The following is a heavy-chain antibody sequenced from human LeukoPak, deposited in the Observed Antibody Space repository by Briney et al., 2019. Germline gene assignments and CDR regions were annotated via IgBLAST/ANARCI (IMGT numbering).Heavy chain of an antibody. CDR1: GYTFTSYY. J-gene: IGHJ3*02. D-gene: IGHD2-21*02. CDR3: ARDKVVTAISASFDI. CDR2: INPSGGST. V-gene: IGHV1-46*01. Sequence: ASVTVSCKASGYTFTSYYMHWVRQAPGQGLEWMGIINPSGGSTSYAQKFQGRVTMTRDTSTSTVYMELSSLRSEDTAVYYCARDKVVTAISASFDIWGQGTMVTVSS.